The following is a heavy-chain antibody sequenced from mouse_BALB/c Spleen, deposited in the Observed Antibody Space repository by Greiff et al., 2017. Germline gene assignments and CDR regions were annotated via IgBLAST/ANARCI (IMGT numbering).Heavy chain of an antibody. V-gene: IGHV5-12-2*01. J-gene: IGHJ4*01. CDR2: ISNGGGST. CDR1: GFTFSSYT. Sequence: EVKVEESGGGLVQPGGSLKLSCAASGFTFSSYTMSWVRQTPEKRLEWVAYISNGGGSTYYPDTVKGRFTISRDNAKNTLYLQMSSLKSEDTAMYYCARHPYYGNYDGYAMDDWGQGTSVTVSS. CDR3: ARHPYYGNYDGYAMDD. D-gene: IGHD2-10*01.